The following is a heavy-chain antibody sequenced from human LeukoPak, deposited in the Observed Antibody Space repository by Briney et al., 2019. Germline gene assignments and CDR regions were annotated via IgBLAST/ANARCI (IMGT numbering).Heavy chain of an antibody. Sequence: GGSLRLSCAASGFTVSSNDMSWVRQAPGKGLEWVANIKEDGSEKSYLDSVKGQFSISIDKAKNSLFLQMDNLRADDSAVYYCARGPRTSPYSWFDPWGQGTLVTVSS. V-gene: IGHV3-7*01. CDR3: ARGPRTSPYSWFDP. J-gene: IGHJ5*02. CDR1: GFTVSSND. CDR2: IKEDGSEK.